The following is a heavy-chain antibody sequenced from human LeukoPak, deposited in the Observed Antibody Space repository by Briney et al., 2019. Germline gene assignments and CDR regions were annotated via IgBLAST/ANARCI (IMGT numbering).Heavy chain of an antibody. CDR3: ARELPMGFYFDY. D-gene: IGHD3-10*01. J-gene: IGHJ4*02. CDR1: GYTFTNYY. CDR2: LNHSDGSI. Sequence: ASVKVSCMASGYTFTNYYMHWVRQAPGQGLEYMGILNHSDGSISYAQKFQGRVNMTRDASTRTVYIELSRLGSEDTAVYYCARELPMGFYFDYWGQGTLVTVSS. V-gene: IGHV1-46*01.